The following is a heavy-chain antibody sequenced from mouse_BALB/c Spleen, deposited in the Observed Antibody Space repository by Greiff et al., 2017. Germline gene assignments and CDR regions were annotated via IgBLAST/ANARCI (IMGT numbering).Heavy chain of an antibody. J-gene: IGHJ3*01. V-gene: IGHV8-8*01. CDR2: IWWDDDK. D-gene: IGHD4-1*01. Sequence: QVTLKERGPGILKPSQTLSLSCSSSGFSLSTSGMGVGWIRHPSGKGLEWLAHIWWDDDKYYNPSLKSQLTISKDTSRNQVFLKSTSVYTADTATYCCAGRANWDGFAYWGQGTLVTVSA. CDR3: AGRANWDGFAY. CDR1: GFSLSTSGMG.